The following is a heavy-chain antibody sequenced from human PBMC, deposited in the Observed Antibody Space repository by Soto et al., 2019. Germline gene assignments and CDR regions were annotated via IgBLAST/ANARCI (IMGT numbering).Heavy chain of an antibody. CDR3: AKGLQDSGITIFGVPYFRVPLNV. D-gene: IGHD3-3*01. J-gene: IGHJ6*02. CDR1: GFTFSNHG. V-gene: IGHV3-30*18. Sequence: GGSLRLSCAASGFTFSNHGMHWVRQAPGKGLEWVAVIPDDGINKYYADSVKGRFTISRDNSKNTLYLQMNSLRAEDTAVYYWAKGLQDSGITIFGVPYFRVPLNVGGQGTPVTVSS. CDR2: IPDDGINK.